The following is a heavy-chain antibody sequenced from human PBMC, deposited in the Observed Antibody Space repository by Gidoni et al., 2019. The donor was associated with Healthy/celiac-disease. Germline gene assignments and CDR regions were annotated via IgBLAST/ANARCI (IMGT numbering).Heavy chain of an antibody. CDR2: IYTSGST. V-gene: IGHV4-61*02. J-gene: IGHJ6*02. D-gene: IGHD1-26*01. Sequence: QVQLQESGPGLVKPSQTLPLTCPVAGGSISSGSYYWSWIRQPAGKGLEWMGRIYTSGSTNYNPSLKSRVTISVDTSKNQFSLKLSSVTAADTAVYYCARGKGELGYYYYGMDVWGQGTTVTVSS. CDR1: GGSISSGSYY. CDR3: ARGKGELGYYYYGMDV.